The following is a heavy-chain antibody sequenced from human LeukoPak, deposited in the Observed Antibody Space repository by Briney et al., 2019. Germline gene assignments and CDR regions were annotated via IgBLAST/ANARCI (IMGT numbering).Heavy chain of an antibody. CDR1: GGSISSTTYH. V-gene: IGHV4-39*01. D-gene: IGHD2-8*01. J-gene: IGHJ4*02. Sequence: PSETLSLTCSVSGGSISSTTYHWGWVRQPPGKGLEWIGSIYYSGNTYYNPSLKSRLTISVDMPKNQFSLKQSSVTAADTAVYYCTRLINGSPGDYWGQGTLVTVSS. CDR3: TRLINGSPGDY. CDR2: IYYSGNT.